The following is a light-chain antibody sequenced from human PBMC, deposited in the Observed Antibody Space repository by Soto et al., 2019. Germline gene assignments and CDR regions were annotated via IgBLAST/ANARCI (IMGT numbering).Light chain of an antibody. CDR3: CSYTTSSTRV. V-gene: IGLV2-14*01. CDR2: EVT. Sequence: QSVLTQPASVSGSPGQSIAISCTGSSSDVGFYNYISWYQQHPGKVPKLIIYEVTNRPSGVSNRFSGSKSGNTASLTISGLQAEDEADYYCCSYTTSSTRVFGTATKVTVL. CDR1: SSDVGFYNY. J-gene: IGLJ1*01.